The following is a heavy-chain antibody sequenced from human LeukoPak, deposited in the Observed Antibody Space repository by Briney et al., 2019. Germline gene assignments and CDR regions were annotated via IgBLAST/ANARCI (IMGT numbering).Heavy chain of an antibody. Sequence: ASVKVSCKASGYTFTSYDINWVRQATGQGLEWMGWMNPNSGNTGYAQKFQGKVTMTRNTSISTAYMELSSLRPEDTAVYYCARVGQATRSYYYYYYYGMDVWGQGTTVTVSS. CDR1: GYTFTSYD. V-gene: IGHV1-8*01. J-gene: IGHJ6*02. CDR3: ARVGQATRSYYYYYYYGMDV. D-gene: IGHD3-10*01. CDR2: MNPNSGNT.